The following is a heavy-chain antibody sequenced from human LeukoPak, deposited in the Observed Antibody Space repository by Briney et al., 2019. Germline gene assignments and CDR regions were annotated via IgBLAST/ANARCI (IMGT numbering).Heavy chain of an antibody. CDR1: GDSVSSNSAA. CDR3: ARDLELRLPFDS. CDR2: TYYRSKWYN. D-gene: IGHD1-7*01. V-gene: IGHV6-1*01. J-gene: IGHJ4*02. Sequence: SQTLSLTCAISGDSVSSNSAAWNWTRQSPSRGREWLGRTYYRSKWYNDYAVSVKSRITINPDTSKNQCSLQLSSVTPEDTAVYYCARDLELRLPFDSWGQGTLVTVSS.